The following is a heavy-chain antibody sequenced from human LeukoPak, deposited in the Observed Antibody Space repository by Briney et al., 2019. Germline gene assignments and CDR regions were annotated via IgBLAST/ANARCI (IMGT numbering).Heavy chain of an antibody. Sequence: SETLSLTCAVYGGSFSGYYWSWIRQPPGKGLEWIGEINHSGSTNYNPSLKSRVTISVDTSKNQFSLKLSSVTAADTAVYYCAREPHGEDDILTGPAGEFDPWGQGILVTVSS. CDR2: INHSGST. D-gene: IGHD3-9*01. CDR3: AREPHGEDDILTGPAGEFDP. J-gene: IGHJ5*02. V-gene: IGHV4-34*01. CDR1: GGSFSGYY.